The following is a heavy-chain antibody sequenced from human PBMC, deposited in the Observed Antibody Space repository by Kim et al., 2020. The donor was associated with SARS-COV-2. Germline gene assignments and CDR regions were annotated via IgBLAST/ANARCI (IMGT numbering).Heavy chain of an antibody. V-gene: IGHV4-31*03. CDR1: GGSISSGGYY. D-gene: IGHD3-22*01. CDR3: ARAKQGGMIVVVIREFDY. Sequence: SETLSLTCTVSGGSISSGGYYWSWIRQHPGKGLEWIGYIYYSGSTYYNPSLKSRVTISVDTSKNQFSLKVSSVTAADTAVYYCARAKQGGMIVVVIREFDYWGQGTLVTVSS. J-gene: IGHJ4*02. CDR2: IYYSGST.